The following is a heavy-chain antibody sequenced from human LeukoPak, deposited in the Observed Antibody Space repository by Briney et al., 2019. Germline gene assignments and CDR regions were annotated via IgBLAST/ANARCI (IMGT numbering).Heavy chain of an antibody. CDR2: LYHTGIT. V-gene: IGHV4-59*02. J-gene: IGHJ4*02. D-gene: IGHD3-22*01. CDR1: GGSVTSLY. CDR3: VRSVDYFDNTGPHMMFDY. Sequence: SDTLSLTCNVSGGSVTSLYWNWVRRPPGRGLEWIGYLYHTGITKYNPSLKSRVSMSVDTSKNQFFLKVNSVTAADTAVYHCVRSVDYFDNTGPHMMFDYWGQGSLVTVPS.